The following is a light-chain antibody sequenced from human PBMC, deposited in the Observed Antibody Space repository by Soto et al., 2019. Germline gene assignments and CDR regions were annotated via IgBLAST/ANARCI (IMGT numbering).Light chain of an antibody. J-gene: IGKJ1*01. Sequence: EIQMTQSPPALSASVGDRVTITSRTSQNINNCLNWYQQRPGKAPKLLIYGASSLQSGVPLRFSGSGSGTDFTLTISSLQPEDSATYYCQESYSPFWGTCSQGTKVDIK. V-gene: IGKV1-39*01. CDR2: GAS. CDR1: QNINNC. CDR3: QESYSPFWGT.